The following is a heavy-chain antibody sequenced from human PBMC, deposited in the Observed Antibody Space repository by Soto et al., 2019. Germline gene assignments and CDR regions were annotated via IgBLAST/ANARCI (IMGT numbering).Heavy chain of an antibody. D-gene: IGHD4-17*01. V-gene: IGHV4-31*03. Sequence: SLQTLCLPSTVSCGSMSRGGYYRSLIRQHPGKGLEWIGYIYYSGSTYYNPSLKSRVTISVDTSKNQFSLKLSSVTAADTAVYYCARGPTTVTFNYWGQGNLVTVS. J-gene: IGHJ4*02. CDR3: ARGPTTVTFNY. CDR2: IYYSGST. CDR1: CGSMSRGGYY.